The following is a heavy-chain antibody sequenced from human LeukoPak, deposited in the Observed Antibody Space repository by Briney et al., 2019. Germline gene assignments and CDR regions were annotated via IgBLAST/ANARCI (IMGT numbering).Heavy chain of an antibody. V-gene: IGHV1-18*01. Sequence: ASVKVSCKASGYSFTRYGISWVRQAPGQGLEWMGWISAYNGLTNYAKKLQGRVTMTTDTSTSTAYVELKNLRSDDTAVYYCARIVVVAPAYYYNMDVWGQGTTVTVSS. CDR1: GYSFTRYG. J-gene: IGHJ6*02. D-gene: IGHD2-2*01. CDR2: ISAYNGLT. CDR3: ARIVVVAPAYYYNMDV.